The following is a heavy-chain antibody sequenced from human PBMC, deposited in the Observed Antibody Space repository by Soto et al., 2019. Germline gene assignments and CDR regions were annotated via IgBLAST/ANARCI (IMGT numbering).Heavy chain of an antibody. J-gene: IGHJ4*02. Sequence: QVQLVESGGGVVQPGRSLRLSCAASGFTFSSYGMHWVRQAPGKGLEWVAVIWYDGSNKYYADSVKGRFTISRDNSKNTVYLQMKSLRAEDRAVYYCARDAPYYYGSGSYPGGRLDYWGQGTLVTVSS. CDR3: ARDAPYYYGSGSYPGGRLDY. D-gene: IGHD3-10*01. CDR1: GFTFSSYG. V-gene: IGHV3-33*01. CDR2: IWYDGSNK.